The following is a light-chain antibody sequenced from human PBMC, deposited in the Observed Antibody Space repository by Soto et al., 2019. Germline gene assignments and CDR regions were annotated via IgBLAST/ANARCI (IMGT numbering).Light chain of an antibody. J-gene: IGKJ2*03. CDR1: QSVLYSSNTKNY. CDR2: WAS. Sequence: DIVMTQSPDSLVVSLGERATITCKSSQSVLYSSNTKNYLAWYQQKPGQSPKLLIYWASSRESGVPDRFSGSGSGTDFTLTISSLQAEDVAVYYCQQYYATPYSFGQGTKLEI. V-gene: IGKV4-1*01. CDR3: QQYYATPYS.